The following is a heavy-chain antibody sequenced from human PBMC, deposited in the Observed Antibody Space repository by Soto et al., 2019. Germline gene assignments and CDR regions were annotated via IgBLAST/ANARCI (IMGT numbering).Heavy chain of an antibody. D-gene: IGHD4-4*01. V-gene: IGHV3-21*01. Sequence: EVQLVESGGGLVKPGGSLRLSCAASGFTFSSYSINWVRQAPGKGLEWVSSISSSGDYIYYADSVKGRFTISRDNAKNSLFLQMNSLTAEDTAVYYRARDSNNRQYGMDVWGQGTTVTVSS. J-gene: IGHJ6*02. CDR3: ARDSNNRQYGMDV. CDR1: GFTFSSYS. CDR2: ISSSGDYI.